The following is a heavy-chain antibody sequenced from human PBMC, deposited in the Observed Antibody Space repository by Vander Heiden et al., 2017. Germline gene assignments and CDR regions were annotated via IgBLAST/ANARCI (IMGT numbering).Heavy chain of an antibody. D-gene: IGHD3-10*01. CDR2: IYPIVGTA. CDR1: GGTFSSYA. Sequence: QVQLVQSGAEVKKPGSSVNVSCKASGGTFSSYAIGWVRQAPGHGLEGMGGIYPIVGTANYEQKVKGRVTITAEESTSTAYMELSSLRSEDTAVYYCASPMVRGVTTTLELDYWGQGTLVTGSS. J-gene: IGHJ4*02. V-gene: IGHV1-69*01. CDR3: ASPMVRGVTTTLELDY.